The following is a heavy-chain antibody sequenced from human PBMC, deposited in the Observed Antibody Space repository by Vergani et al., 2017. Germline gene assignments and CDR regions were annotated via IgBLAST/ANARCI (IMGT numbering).Heavy chain of an antibody. J-gene: IGHJ6*03. Sequence: QVQLVESGGGVVQPGGSLRLSCAASGFTFSSYGMHWVRQAPGKGLEWVAFIRYDGSNKYYADSVKGRFTISRDNSKNTLYLQMNSLRAEETAVYYCAKTLDYYYYYMDVWGKGTTVTVSS. CDR2: IRYDGSNK. V-gene: IGHV3-30*02. CDR1: GFTFSSYG. CDR3: AKTLDYYYYYMDV.